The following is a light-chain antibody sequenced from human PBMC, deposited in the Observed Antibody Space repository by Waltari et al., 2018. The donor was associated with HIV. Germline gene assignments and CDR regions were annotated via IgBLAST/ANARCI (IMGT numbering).Light chain of an antibody. J-gene: IGLJ2*01. CDR2: EVS. Sequence: QSALTQPASVSGSPGQSITISCTGPSSDVGGSNYVSWYHQHPGKAPKLMIYEVSKRPSGVSNRFSGSKSGNTASLTISGLQAEDEADYYCSSYTSSSTLVVFGGGTKLTVL. CDR3: SSYTSSSTLVV. CDR1: SSDVGGSNY. V-gene: IGLV2-14*01.